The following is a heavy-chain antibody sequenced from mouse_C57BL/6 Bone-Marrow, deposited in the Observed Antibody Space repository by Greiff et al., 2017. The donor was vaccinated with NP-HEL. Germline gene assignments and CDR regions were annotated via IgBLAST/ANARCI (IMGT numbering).Heavy chain of an antibody. CDR1: GYTFTSYG. CDR3: ANHHGGFAY. V-gene: IGHV1-81*01. CDR2: IYPRSGNT. Sequence: QVQLQQSGAELARPGASVKLSCKASGYTFTSYGISWVKQRTGQGLEWIGEIYPRSGNTYYNEKFKGKATLTADKSSSTAYMELRSLTSEDSAVYFCANHHGGFAYWGQGTLVTVSA. J-gene: IGHJ3*01.